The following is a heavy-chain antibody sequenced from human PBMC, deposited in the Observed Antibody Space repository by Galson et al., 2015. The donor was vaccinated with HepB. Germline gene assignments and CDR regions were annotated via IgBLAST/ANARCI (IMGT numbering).Heavy chain of an antibody. Sequence: SLRLSCAASGFTFTRYAMTWVRQAPGKGLEWVSSITSSGGNTYYTDSLKGRFTISRDRSRNTVSLQMNNLRVEDTAIYYCAKDGPPSFIPHFFDSWGQGTLLIVSS. CDR1: GFTFTRYA. CDR3: AKDGPPSFIPHFFDS. V-gene: IGHV3-23*01. CDR2: ITSSGGNT. J-gene: IGHJ4*02. D-gene: IGHD2-21*01.